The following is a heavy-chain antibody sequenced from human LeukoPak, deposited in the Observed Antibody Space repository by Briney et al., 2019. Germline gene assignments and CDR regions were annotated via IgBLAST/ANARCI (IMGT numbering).Heavy chain of an antibody. CDR1: GGSISSGSYY. Sequence: SETLSLTCTVSGGSISSGSYYWSWIRQPAGKGLEWIGRIYTSGSTNYNPSLKSRVTISVDTSKNQFSLKLSSVTAADTAVYYCARLPVSDDAFDIWGQGTMVTVSS. J-gene: IGHJ3*02. CDR2: IYTSGST. V-gene: IGHV4-61*02. CDR3: ARLPVSDDAFDI.